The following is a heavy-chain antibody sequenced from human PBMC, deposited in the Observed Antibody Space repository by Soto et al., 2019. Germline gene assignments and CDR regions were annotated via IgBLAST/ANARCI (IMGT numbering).Heavy chain of an antibody. V-gene: IGHV3-30*18. CDR2: SSFDVTQQ. Sequence: WGSLRLSCTASEFSLSSSDMHWVRRAPGKGLEWLAVSSFDVTQQFYGDSVKGRFTVSRDNSNNTLYLEMNSLRTEDTAVYYCAKQVRGSGWYPSECWGQENTVNTSS. CDR3: AKQVRGSGWYPSEC. J-gene: IGHJ4*02. CDR1: EFSLSSSD. D-gene: IGHD6-19*01.